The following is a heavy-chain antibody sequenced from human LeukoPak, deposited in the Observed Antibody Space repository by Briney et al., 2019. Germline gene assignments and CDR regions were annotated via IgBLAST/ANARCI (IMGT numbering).Heavy chain of an antibody. CDR1: GFTFSSYG. Sequence: GGSLRLSCAASGFTFSSYGMHWVHQAPGKWLEWVAVMSYDGSSKYYADSVKGRFTISRDNSKNTLYLHMNSLRAEDTAVYYCAKIPRPLHRIADYGDYVFDYWGQGTLVTVSS. D-gene: IGHD4-17*01. CDR3: AKIPRPLHRIADYGDYVFDY. V-gene: IGHV3-30*18. CDR2: MSYDGSSK. J-gene: IGHJ4*02.